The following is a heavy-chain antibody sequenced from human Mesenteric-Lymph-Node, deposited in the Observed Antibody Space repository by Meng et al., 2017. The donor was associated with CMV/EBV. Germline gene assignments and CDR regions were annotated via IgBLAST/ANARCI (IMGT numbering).Heavy chain of an antibody. CDR3: ARGASTMPDWYFDL. CDR1: GGSVSTTNYY. J-gene: IGHJ2*01. D-gene: IGHD5/OR15-5a*01. CDR2: IYNSGST. V-gene: IGHV4-31*03. Sequence: SETLSLTCTVSGGSVSTTNYYWSWIRQRPGRGLEWIGYIYNSGSTFYNPSLESRLTISPDTSENQFSLRLNSVTAADTAVYYCARGASTMPDWYFDLWGRGTLVTVSS.